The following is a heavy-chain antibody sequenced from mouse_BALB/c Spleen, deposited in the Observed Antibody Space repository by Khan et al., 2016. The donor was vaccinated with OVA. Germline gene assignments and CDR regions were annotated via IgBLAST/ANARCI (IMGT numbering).Heavy chain of an antibody. D-gene: IGHD6-1*01. Sequence: QVQLQQPGAELVKPGASVKLSCKASGYTFTSYWMHWVKQRPGQGLEWIGEINPSNGRTNYNEKFKSKATLTVDKSSSTAYMQLSSPTSADAAVYYWARGITRDYWGQGTTLTVSS. J-gene: IGHJ2*01. CDR3: ARGITRDY. CDR1: GYTFTSYW. CDR2: INPSNGRT. V-gene: IGHV1S81*02.